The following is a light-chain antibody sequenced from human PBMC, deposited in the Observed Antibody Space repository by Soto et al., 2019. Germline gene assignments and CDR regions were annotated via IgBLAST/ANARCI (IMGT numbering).Light chain of an antibody. CDR1: SSDVGGYNY. CDR3: SSYTSSSRYV. V-gene: IGLV2-14*01. Sequence: QSVLTQPASVSGSLGQSITISCTGTSSDVGGYNYVSWYQQHPGKAPKLMIYEVSNRPSGVSNRFSGSKSGNTASLTISGLQAEDEADYYCSSYTSSSRYVFGTGTKVTVL. CDR2: EVS. J-gene: IGLJ1*01.